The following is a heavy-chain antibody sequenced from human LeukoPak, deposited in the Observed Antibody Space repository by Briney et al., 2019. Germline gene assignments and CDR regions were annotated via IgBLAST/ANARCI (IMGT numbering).Heavy chain of an antibody. V-gene: IGHV4-39*07. CDR2: IYYSGST. CDR1: GGSIGRGSYY. J-gene: IGHJ4*02. CDR3: ARVAAKTVDY. Sequence: ASETLSLTCSVSGGSIGRGSYYWGWIRQSPGKGLEWIGSIYYSGSTNYNPSLKSRVTISVDTSKNQFSLKLSSVTAADTAVYYCARVAAKTVDYWGQGTLVTVSS. D-gene: IGHD2-15*01.